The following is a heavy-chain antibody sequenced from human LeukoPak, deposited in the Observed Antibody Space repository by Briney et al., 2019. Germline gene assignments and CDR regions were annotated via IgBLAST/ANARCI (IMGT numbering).Heavy chain of an antibody. CDR1: GGTFSSYA. CDR3: ARAHYDSSGYYYDAFDI. CDR2: IIPIFGTA. J-gene: IGHJ3*02. D-gene: IGHD3-22*01. Sequence: SVKVSCKASGGTFSSYAISWVRQAPGQGLEWMGGIIPIFGTANYAQKFQGRVTITADESTSTAYMELSSLRSEDTAVYYCARAHYDSSGYYYDAFDIWGQGTMVTVSS. V-gene: IGHV1-69*13.